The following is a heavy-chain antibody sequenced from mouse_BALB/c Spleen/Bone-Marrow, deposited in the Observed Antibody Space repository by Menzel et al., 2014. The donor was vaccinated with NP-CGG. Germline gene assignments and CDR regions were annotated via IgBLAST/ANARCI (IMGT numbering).Heavy chain of an antibody. V-gene: IGHV1S135*01. J-gene: IGHJ3*01. Sequence: EVQLQQSGPELVKPGASVKVSCKASGYAFTGYNMYWVKQSHGQSLEWIGHIDPYNGGTSYNQKFKGKATLTVDKSSSTAYMQHNSLTSEDSAVYYCAREDYGSGFAYWGQGTLVTVSA. CDR2: IDPYNGGT. CDR1: GYAFTGYN. CDR3: AREDYGSGFAY. D-gene: IGHD1-1*01.